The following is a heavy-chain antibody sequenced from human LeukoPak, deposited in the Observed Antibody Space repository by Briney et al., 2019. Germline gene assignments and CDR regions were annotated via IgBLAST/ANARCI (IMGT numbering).Heavy chain of an antibody. CDR1: GYTFTGYY. V-gene: IGHV1-2*02. Sequence: ASVKVSCKASGYTFTGYYMHWVRQAPGQGLEWMGWINPNSGGTNYAQKFQGRVTMTRDTSISTAYMELSRLRSDDTAVYYCARGSTVVTPRLGGPGWFDPWGQGTLVTVSS. CDR2: INPNSGGT. D-gene: IGHD4-23*01. CDR3: ARGSTVVTPRLGGPGWFDP. J-gene: IGHJ5*02.